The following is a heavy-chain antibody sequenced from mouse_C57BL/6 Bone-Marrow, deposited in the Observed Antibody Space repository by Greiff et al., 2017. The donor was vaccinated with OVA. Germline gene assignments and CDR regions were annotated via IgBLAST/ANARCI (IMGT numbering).Heavy chain of an antibody. J-gene: IGHJ3*01. CDR3: ARRFYDYDGGWFAY. Sequence: DVKLVESGGDLVKPGGSLKLSCAASGFTFSSYGMSWVRQTPDKRLEWVATISSGGSYTYYPDSVKGRFTISRDNAKNTLYLQMSSLKSEDTAMYYCARRFYDYDGGWFAYWGQGTLVTVSA. V-gene: IGHV5-6*02. CDR2: ISSGGSYT. D-gene: IGHD2-4*01. CDR1: GFTFSSYG.